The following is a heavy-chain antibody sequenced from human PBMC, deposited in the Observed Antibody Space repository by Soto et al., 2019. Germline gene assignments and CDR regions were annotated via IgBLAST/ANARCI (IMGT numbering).Heavy chain of an antibody. V-gene: IGHV1-69*13. Sequence: SVKVSCKASGGTFSNYAITCVRQAPGQGLEWVGRIIPIFGTTNVAQKFQGRVTITADESTTTANMELSGLRSDDTAVYYCAKDGGADGYFGNWLDPWGQGTLVTVSS. CDR3: AKDGGADGYFGNWLDP. J-gene: IGHJ5*02. D-gene: IGHD5-12*01. CDR2: IIPIFGTT. CDR1: GGTFSNYA.